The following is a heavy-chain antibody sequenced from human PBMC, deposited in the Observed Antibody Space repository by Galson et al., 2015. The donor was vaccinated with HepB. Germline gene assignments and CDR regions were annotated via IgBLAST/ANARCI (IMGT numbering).Heavy chain of an antibody. V-gene: IGHV3-7*03. D-gene: IGHD3-9*01. CDR1: GFTFSSYW. J-gene: IGHJ4*02. CDR2: IKQDGSEK. CDR3: ARDGYYDIGYFDY. Sequence: SLRLSCAASGFTFSSYWMSWVRQAPGKGLEWVANIKQDGSEKYYVDSVKGRFTISRDNAKNSLYLQMNSLRAEDTAVYYCARDGYYDIGYFDYWGQGTLVTVSS.